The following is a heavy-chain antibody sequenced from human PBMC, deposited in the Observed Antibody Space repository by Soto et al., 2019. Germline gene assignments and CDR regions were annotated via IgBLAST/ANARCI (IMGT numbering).Heavy chain of an antibody. Sequence: SETLSLTCTVSGGSISTDSWNWIRQPAGKGLEWIGRVDTTGGTNYIASLKSRVTMSVDTSKNQFSLNLRFVTAADTAVYFCAKDDSGAADIWGQGTMVT. D-gene: IGHD3-16*01. CDR1: GGSISTDS. J-gene: IGHJ3*02. CDR3: AKDDSGAADI. V-gene: IGHV4-4*07. CDR2: VDTTGGT.